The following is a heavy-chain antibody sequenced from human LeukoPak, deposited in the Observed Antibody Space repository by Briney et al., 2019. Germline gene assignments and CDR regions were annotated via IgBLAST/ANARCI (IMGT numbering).Heavy chain of an antibody. Sequence: SDTLSLPCTVSGGSISSSIYYWGWTRQPPGKGLEWIGSIYYSGITYYNPSLKSRVTISVDTSNNQFSLKLSSVPAAETAMYYCARLLIYCSSTSCHFDYWGQGTLVTVSS. J-gene: IGHJ4*02. CDR3: ARLLIYCSSTSCHFDY. D-gene: IGHD2-2*01. V-gene: IGHV4-39*01. CDR1: GGSISSSIYY. CDR2: IYYSGIT.